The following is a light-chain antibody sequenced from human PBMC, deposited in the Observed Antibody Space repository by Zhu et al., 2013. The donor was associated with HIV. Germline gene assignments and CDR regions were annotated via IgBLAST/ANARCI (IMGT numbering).Light chain of an antibody. Sequence: DIQMTQSPSTLSASVGDRVTITCRASQSIGAWLAWYQQKPGKAPNLLIYKASSLESGVPSRFSGSGSGTEFTLTISNLQPDDFATYYCQQYNNYSTFGQGTEGGIQT. V-gene: IGKV1-5*03. CDR3: QQYNNYST. CDR1: QSIGAW. J-gene: IGKJ1*01. CDR2: KAS.